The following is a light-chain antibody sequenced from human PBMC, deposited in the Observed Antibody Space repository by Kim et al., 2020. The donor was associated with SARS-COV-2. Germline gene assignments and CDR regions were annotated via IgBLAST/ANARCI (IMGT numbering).Light chain of an antibody. CDR2: LNSDGSH. Sequence: QPVLTQSPSASASLGASVKLTCTLSSGHSSYAIAWHQQQPEKGPRYLMKLNSDGSHSKGDGIPDRFSGYSSGAERYLTISSLQSEDEADYYCQTWGTGMGVFGGGTQLTVL. CDR1: SGHSSYA. J-gene: IGLJ3*02. CDR3: QTWGTGMGV. V-gene: IGLV4-69*01.